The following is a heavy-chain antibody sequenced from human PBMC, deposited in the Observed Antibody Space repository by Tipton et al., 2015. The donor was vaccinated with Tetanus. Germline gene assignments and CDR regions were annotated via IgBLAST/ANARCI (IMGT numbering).Heavy chain of an antibody. Sequence: SLRLSCAASGFTFSTYWMSWVRQAPGKGLEWVSNIKQDGSGTYYVDSVKGRFTVSRDNAKNSLYLQMNSLRAEDTAVYYRARARYCSNGNCYYDYWGQGTLVPVSS. D-gene: IGHD2-8*01. J-gene: IGHJ4*02. CDR3: ARARYCSNGNCYYDY. CDR1: GFTFSTYW. CDR2: IKQDGSGT. V-gene: IGHV3-7*01.